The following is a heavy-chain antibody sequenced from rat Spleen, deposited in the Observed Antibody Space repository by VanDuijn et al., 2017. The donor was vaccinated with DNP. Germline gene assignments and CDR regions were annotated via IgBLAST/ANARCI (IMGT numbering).Heavy chain of an antibody. CDR2: IDYAGRNT. J-gene: IGHJ3*01. Sequence: EVQLVESGGGLVQSGRSLKVSCAASGFTFSDYYMAWVRQAPKKGLEWVTSIDYAGRNTYYGDSVKGRFTISRDNAKSTLYLQLNSLRPEDTATYYCATLTTEGIDLAYWGQGTLVTVSS. CDR1: GFTFSDYY. V-gene: IGHV5-22*01. CDR3: ATLTTEGIDLAY. D-gene: IGHD1-11*01.